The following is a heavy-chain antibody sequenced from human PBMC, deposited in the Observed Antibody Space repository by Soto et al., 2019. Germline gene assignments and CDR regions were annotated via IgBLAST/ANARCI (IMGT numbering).Heavy chain of an antibody. Sequence: QVQLVESGGGLVKPGGSLRLSCAASGFTFSDYYMSWIRQAPGKGLEWISYIGTGTTIWYADSVKGRFTISGDNAKNSLYLQMNSLRAEDTAVYFCARRAILWGNAFDIWGQGTMVTVSS. CDR1: GFTFSDYY. CDR2: IGTGTTI. CDR3: ARRAILWGNAFDI. J-gene: IGHJ3*02. V-gene: IGHV3-11*01. D-gene: IGHD2-21*01.